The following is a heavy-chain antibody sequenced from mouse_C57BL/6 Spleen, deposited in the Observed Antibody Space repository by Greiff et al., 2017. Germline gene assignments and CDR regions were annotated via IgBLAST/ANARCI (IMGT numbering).Heavy chain of an antibody. J-gene: IGHJ3*01. V-gene: IGHV1-69*01. D-gene: IGHD1-1*01. CDR3: ARPFYYGSSYTWFAY. CDR2: IDPSDSYT. CDR1: GYTFTSYW. Sequence: QVQLQQSGAELVMPGASVKLSCKASGYTFTSYWMHWVKQRPGQGLEWIGEIDPSDSYTNYNQKFKGKATLTVDTSSSTAYMQLSSLTSEDSAVYYCARPFYYGSSYTWFAYWGQGTLVTVSA.